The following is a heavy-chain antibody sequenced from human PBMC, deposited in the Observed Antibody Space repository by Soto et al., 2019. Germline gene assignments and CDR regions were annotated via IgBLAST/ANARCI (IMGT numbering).Heavy chain of an antibody. CDR2: IIPIFGTA. CDR3: ASIVVVIDYYYYGMDV. V-gene: IGHV1-69*13. CDR1: GGTFSSYA. Sequence: GASVKVSCKASGGTFSSYAISWVRQAPGQGLEWMGGIIPIFGTANYAQKFQGRVTITADESTSTAYMELSSLRSEDTAVYYCASIVVVIDYYYYGMDVWGQGTTVTVSS. D-gene: IGHD3-22*01. J-gene: IGHJ6*02.